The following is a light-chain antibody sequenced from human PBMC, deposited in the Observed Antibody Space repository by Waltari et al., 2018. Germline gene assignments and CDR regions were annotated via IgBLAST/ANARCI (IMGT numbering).Light chain of an antibody. Sequence: DIQMTQSPFSLSASVGDRVTITCRATEDIAHYVNWYQQSPEKAPKVLISSATSLQSGVPSRFSGSGSGTDFTLTISSLQPEDVATYYCQQSYNTPFTFGQGTKLQIK. J-gene: IGKJ2*01. CDR3: QQSYNTPFT. CDR1: EDIAHY. V-gene: IGKV1-39*01. CDR2: SAT.